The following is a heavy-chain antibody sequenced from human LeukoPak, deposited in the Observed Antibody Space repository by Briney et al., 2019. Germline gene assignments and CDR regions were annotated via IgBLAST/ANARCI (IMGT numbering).Heavy chain of an antibody. V-gene: IGHV4-34*01. D-gene: IGHD2/OR15-2a*01. Sequence: SETLSLTCAVYGGSFSGYYWSWIRQPPGKGLEWIGEINHSGSTNYNPSLKSRVTMSVDTSKNQFSLKLSSVTAADTAVYYCARARDFIYGMDVWGQGTTVTVSS. J-gene: IGHJ6*02. CDR1: GGSFSGYY. CDR2: INHSGST. CDR3: ARARDFIYGMDV.